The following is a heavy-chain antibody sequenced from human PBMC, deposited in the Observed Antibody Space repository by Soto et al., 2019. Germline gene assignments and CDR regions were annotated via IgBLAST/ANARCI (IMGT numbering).Heavy chain of an antibody. J-gene: IGHJ4*02. D-gene: IGHD5-18*01. Sequence: PSETLSLTCTVSGGSISSYCWSWIRQPPGKGLEWIGYIYYSGSTNYNPSLKSRVTISVDTSKNQFSLKLSSVTAADTAVYYCARLVWVEGGDTAMGPFDFRGQGTLVTVSS. CDR3: ARLVWVEGGDTAMGPFDF. V-gene: IGHV4-59*08. CDR2: IYYSGST. CDR1: GGSISSYC.